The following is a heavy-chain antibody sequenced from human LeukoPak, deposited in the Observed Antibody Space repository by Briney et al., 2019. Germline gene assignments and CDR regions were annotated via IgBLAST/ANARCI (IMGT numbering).Heavy chain of an antibody. V-gene: IGHV4-34*01. CDR1: GGSFSGYY. CDR3: AREGNTYGSNWFDP. Sequence: SETLSLTCAVYGGSFSGYYWSCIRQPPGKGLEWIGEINHSGRTNYNPSLKSRVTISVDTSKNQFSLKLSSVTAADTAVYYCAREGNTYGSNWFDPWGQGTLVTVSS. D-gene: IGHD5-18*01. CDR2: INHSGRT. J-gene: IGHJ5*02.